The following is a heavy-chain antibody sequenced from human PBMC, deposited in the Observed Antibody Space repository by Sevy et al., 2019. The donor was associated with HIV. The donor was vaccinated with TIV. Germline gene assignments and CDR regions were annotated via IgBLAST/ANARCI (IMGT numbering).Heavy chain of an antibody. Sequence: SETLSLTCAVYGGSFSGYYWSWIRQPPGKGLEWIGEINHSGSTNYNPSLKSRVTISVDTSKNQFSLKLSSVTAADTAVYYCARGSTVTTDFDYWGQGTLVTVSS. CDR3: ARGSTVTTDFDY. J-gene: IGHJ4*02. V-gene: IGHV4-34*01. D-gene: IGHD4-4*01. CDR2: INHSGST. CDR1: GGSFSGYY.